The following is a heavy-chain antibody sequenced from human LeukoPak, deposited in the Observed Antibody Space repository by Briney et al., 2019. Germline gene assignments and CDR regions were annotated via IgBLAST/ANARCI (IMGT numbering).Heavy chain of an antibody. CDR1: YY. V-gene: IGHV4-39*01. J-gene: IGHJ4*02. Sequence: YYMSWIRQPPGKGPEWIGSIYYSGSTYYNPSLKSRVTISVDTSKNQFSLKLSSVTAADTAVYYCARHKVHGDYFDYWGQGTLVTVSS. CDR2: IYYSGST. D-gene: IGHD4-17*01. CDR3: ARHKVHGDYFDY.